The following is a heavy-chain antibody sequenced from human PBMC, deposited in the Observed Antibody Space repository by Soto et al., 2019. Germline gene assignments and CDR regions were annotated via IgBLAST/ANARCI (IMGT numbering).Heavy chain of an antibody. V-gene: IGHV3-49*03. CDR3: TRFIEYSSSSSAFDI. CDR2: IRSKAYGGTT. CDR1: GFTFGDYA. J-gene: IGHJ3*02. D-gene: IGHD6-6*01. Sequence: PGGSLRLSCTASGFTFGDYAMSWFRQAPGKGLEWVGFIRSKAYGGTTEYAASVKGRFTISRDDSKSIAYLQMNSLKTEDTAVYYCTRFIEYSSSSSAFDIWGQGTMVTVSS.